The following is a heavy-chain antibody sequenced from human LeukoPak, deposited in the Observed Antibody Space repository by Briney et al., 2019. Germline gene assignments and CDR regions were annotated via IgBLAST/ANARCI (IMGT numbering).Heavy chain of an antibody. CDR2: ISSSGSTI. D-gene: IGHD2-2*01. CDR3: ARRYCSSTSCHFDY. Sequence: GGSLSLSCAASGFTFSDYYMRWIRQAPGKGLEWVSYISSSGSTIYYADSVKGRFTISRDNAKNSLYLQMNSLRAEDTAVYYCARRYCSSTSCHFDYWGQGTLVTVSS. V-gene: IGHV3-11*04. CDR1: GFTFSDYY. J-gene: IGHJ4*02.